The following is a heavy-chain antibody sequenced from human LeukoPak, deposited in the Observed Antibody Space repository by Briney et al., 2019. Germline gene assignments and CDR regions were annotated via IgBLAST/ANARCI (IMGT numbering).Heavy chain of an antibody. Sequence: SGTLSLTCGVSNYYISSGSYWSWIRQPPGQGLEWIGSIYHTGSAYYSSSLQSRVTISVDTSKNQFSVKLSSVTAADTAVYYCARANDRGGTSPLDYWGQGTLVTVSS. CDR2: IYHTGSA. CDR3: ARANDRGGTSPLDY. CDR1: NYYISSGSY. V-gene: IGHV4-38-2*01. D-gene: IGHD2-2*01. J-gene: IGHJ4*02.